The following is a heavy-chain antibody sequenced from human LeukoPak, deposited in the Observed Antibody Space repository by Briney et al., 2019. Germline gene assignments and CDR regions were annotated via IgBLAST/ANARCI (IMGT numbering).Heavy chain of an antibody. D-gene: IGHD3-22*01. V-gene: IGHV3-23*01. CDR3: YIPYYDTSAYKGY. CDR2: ISGSGGST. J-gene: IGHJ4*02. Sequence: GGSLRLSCAASGFTFSSYAMTWDRQAPGKGLEWVSAISGSGGSTYYADSVKGRFTISRDNSKNTLYLQMNSLRAEDTAVYYCYIPYYDTSAYKGYWGQGTLVTVAS. CDR1: GFTFSSYA.